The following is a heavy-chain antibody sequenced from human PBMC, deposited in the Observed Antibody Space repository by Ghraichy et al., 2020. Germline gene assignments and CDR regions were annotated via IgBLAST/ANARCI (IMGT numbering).Heavy chain of an antibody. CDR3: VMCSDGRCDQSAFVL. CDR1: GFTFSTYS. V-gene: IGHV3-21*01. D-gene: IGHD2-15*01. J-gene: IGHJ3*01. CDR2: ISSSSGCT. Sequence: GGSLRLSCAASGFTFSTYSMSWARQAPGKGLEWVSSISSSSGCTYYADSVKGRFTISRDKSKNSLYLQMNSLRAEDSAVYYCVMCSDGRCDQSAFVLWGQGIMFIV.